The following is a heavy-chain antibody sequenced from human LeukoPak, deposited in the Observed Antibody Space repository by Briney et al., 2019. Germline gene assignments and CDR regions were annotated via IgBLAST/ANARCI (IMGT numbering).Heavy chain of an antibody. D-gene: IGHD2-15*01. CDR2: RDYSEGT. V-gene: IGHV4-39*07. CDR1: GDSFSSVTDY. CDR3: ASENCSGGSCSSGFDY. J-gene: IGHJ4*02. Sequence: SETLSLTCTVSGDSFSSVTDYWAWIPQPPGKGLEGIASRDYSEGTYYTPSLERRIAISADMSKNQFSLKLTSVPGADPAVYYCASENCSGGSCSSGFDYWVQGTLVTVPP.